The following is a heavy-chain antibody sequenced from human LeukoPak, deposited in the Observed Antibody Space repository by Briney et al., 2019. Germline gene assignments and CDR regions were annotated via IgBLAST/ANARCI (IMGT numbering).Heavy chain of an antibody. CDR3: ARERLVPSCCFSHFVL. Sequence: GGSLRLSCAPSGFTFVDYGLSWVRRAPGKGLEWLCAINYNGAITDYADSVKGRFTISRDNAKNSLYLRMDSLRDEDTALYYCARERLVPSCCFSHFVLGGQGTLVTVSS. J-gene: IGHJ4*02. D-gene: IGHD2-21*01. CDR2: INYNGAIT. CDR1: GFTFVDYG. V-gene: IGHV3-20*04.